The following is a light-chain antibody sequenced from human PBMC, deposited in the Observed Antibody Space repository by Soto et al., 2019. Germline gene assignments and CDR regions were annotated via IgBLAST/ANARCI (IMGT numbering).Light chain of an antibody. CDR3: QQYGSSPLIT. V-gene: IGKV3-20*01. CDR1: QSVSSRY. J-gene: IGKJ5*01. CDR2: GAS. Sequence: ETVLTQSPGTLSLSTGERATLSCRASQSVSSRYLAWYQQKPGQAARLLIYGASSRATGIPDRFSGSGSGTDFTLTISRLEPEDFVVYYCQQYGSSPLITFGQGTRLEIK.